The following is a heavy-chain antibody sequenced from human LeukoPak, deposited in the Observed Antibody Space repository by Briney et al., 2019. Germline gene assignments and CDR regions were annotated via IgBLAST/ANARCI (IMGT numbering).Heavy chain of an antibody. V-gene: IGHV1-2*02. CDR2: INPNSGGT. Sequence: ASVKVSCKASGYTFTGYYMHWVRQAPGQGLEWMGWINPNSGGTNYAQKFQGRVTMTRDTSISTAYMELSRLRSDDTAVYYCARDRSLLLWFGELLPDAFDIWGQGTMVTVSS. CDR3: ARDRSLLLWFGELLPDAFDI. CDR1: GYTFTGYY. J-gene: IGHJ3*02. D-gene: IGHD3-10*01.